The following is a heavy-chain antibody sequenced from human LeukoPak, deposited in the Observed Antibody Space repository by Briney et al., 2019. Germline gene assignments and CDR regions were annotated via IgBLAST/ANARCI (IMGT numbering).Heavy chain of an antibody. D-gene: IGHD3-10*01. CDR2: ISGSGGST. J-gene: IGHJ6*03. CDR1: GFTFSSYA. CDR3: VQMVDYYYYMDV. Sequence: GGSLRLSCAASGFTFSSYAMSWVRQAPGKGLEWVSAISGSGGSTYYADSVKGRFTISRDNSKNTLYLQMNSLRAEDTAVYYCVQMVDYYYYMDVWGKGTTVTVSS. V-gene: IGHV3-23*01.